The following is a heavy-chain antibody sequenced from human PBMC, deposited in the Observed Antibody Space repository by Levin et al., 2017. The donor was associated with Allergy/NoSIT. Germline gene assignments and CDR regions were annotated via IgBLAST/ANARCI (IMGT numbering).Heavy chain of an antibody. D-gene: IGHD3-10*01. V-gene: IGHV3-7*01. CDR3: ARDHDGEDEYFDF. CDR2: IKQDGSDK. CDR1: GFTFRTFW. J-gene: IGHJ4*02. Sequence: GGSLRLSCAASGFTFRTFWMSWVRQAPGKGPEWVANIKQDGSDKYYVDSVEGRFTVSRDNAKNSLYLQMHSLRVEDTAVYYCARDHDGEDEYFDFWGQGTLVTVSS.